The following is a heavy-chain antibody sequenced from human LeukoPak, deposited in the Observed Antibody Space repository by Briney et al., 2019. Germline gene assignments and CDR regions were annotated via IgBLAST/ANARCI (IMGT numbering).Heavy chain of an antibody. D-gene: IGHD5-24*01. CDR1: GFTFSSYA. CDR2: ISYDGGNK. J-gene: IGHJ4*02. CDR3: ARDSGDGYTYTFDY. Sequence: PGRSLRLSCAASGFTFSSYAMHWVRQAPGKGLEWVAVISYDGGNKYYADSVKGRFTISRDNSKNTLYLQMNSLRAEDTAVYYCARDSGDGYTYTFDYWGQGTLVTVSS. V-gene: IGHV3-30-3*01.